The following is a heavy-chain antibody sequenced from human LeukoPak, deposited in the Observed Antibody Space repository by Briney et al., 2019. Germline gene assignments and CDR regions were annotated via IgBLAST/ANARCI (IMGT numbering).Heavy chain of an antibody. D-gene: IGHD4-23*01. CDR2: VSGSGVST. CDR3: AKDRLAYRGPAHY. CDR1: GFTFSNYS. J-gene: IGHJ4*02. Sequence: PGGSLTLTCAASGFTFSNYSRSWIRQAPGKGLKWVSTVSGSGVSTYYADSVKGRFTISRDNSKNTVHLQMNSLRAEDTAVYYCAKDRLAYRGPAHYWGQGTLVTVSS. V-gene: IGHV3-23*01.